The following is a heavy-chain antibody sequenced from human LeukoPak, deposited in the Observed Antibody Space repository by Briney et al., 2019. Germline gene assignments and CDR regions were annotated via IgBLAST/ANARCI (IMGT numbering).Heavy chain of an antibody. CDR2: INHSGST. J-gene: IGHJ5*02. D-gene: IGHD2-2*02. CDR1: GGSFSGYY. V-gene: IGHV4-34*01. Sequence: PSETLSLTCAVYGGSFSGYYWSWIRQPPGKGLEWIGEINHSGSTNYNPSLKSRVTISVDTSKNQFSLKLSSVTAADTAVYYCARGFIGGYMNWFDPWGQGTLVTVSS. CDR3: ARGFIGGYMNWFDP.